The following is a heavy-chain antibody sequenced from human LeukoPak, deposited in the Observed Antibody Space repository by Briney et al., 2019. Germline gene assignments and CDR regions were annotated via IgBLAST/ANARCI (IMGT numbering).Heavy chain of an antibody. V-gene: IGHV3-23*01. Sequence: GGSLRLSCAASGFTFSDYYMSWVRQAPGKGLEWVSAISGSGGSTYYADSVKGRFTISRDNSKNTLYLQMNSLRAEDTAVYYCAKGLLKYQLLSYFDPWGQGTLVTVSS. J-gene: IGHJ5*02. CDR2: ISGSGGST. D-gene: IGHD2-2*01. CDR1: GFTFSDYY. CDR3: AKGLLKYQLLSYFDP.